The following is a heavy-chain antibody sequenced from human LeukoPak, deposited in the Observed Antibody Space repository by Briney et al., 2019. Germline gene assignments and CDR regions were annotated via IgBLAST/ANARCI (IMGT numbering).Heavy chain of an antibody. V-gene: IGHV3-23*01. CDR1: GFTFSSYA. J-gene: IGHJ4*02. D-gene: IGHD3-3*01. CDR3: VRDRGYYGDY. CDR2: ISGSGGST. Sequence: GASLRLSCAASGFTFSSYAMSWVRQAPGKGLEWVSAISGSGGSTYYADSVKGRFTISRDNSKNTLNLQMNSLRAEDTAVYYCVRDRGYYGDYWGQGTLVTVSS.